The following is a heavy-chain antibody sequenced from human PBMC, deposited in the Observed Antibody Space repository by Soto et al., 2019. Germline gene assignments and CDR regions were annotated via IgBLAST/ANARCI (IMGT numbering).Heavy chain of an antibody. Sequence: QVQLQESGPGLVKPSETLSLTCTVSGGSISSYYWSWIRQPPGKGLEWIGYIYYSGSTNYNPSLRSRVTISVDTSKNQFSLKLSSVTAADTAVYYCARHEGELRFLELSSYFDYWGQGTLVTVSS. CDR3: ARHEGELRFLELSSYFDY. J-gene: IGHJ4*02. D-gene: IGHD3-3*01. CDR2: IYYSGST. CDR1: GGSISSYY. V-gene: IGHV4-59*08.